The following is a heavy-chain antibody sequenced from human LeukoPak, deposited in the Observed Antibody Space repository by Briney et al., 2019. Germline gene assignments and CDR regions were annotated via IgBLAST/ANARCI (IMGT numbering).Heavy chain of an antibody. V-gene: IGHV3-23*01. CDR2: ISGSGGST. Sequence: PGGSLRLSCAASGFTFSSYAMSWVRQAPGKGLEWVSAISGSGGSTYYADSVKGRFTISRDNSKNTLYLQMNSLRAEDTAVYYCAKGTSWVSDYYYMDVWGKGTRSPSP. CDR1: GFTFSSYA. J-gene: IGHJ6*03. CDR3: AKGTSWVSDYYYMDV. D-gene: IGHD2-8*01.